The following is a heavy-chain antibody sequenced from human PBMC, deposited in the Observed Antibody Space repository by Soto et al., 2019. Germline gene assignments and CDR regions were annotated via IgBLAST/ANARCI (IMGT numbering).Heavy chain of an antibody. J-gene: IGHJ5*02. D-gene: IGHD6-19*01. CDR1: GYTFTGYC. CDR3: ARGPPSIAVAGIYWFDP. CDR2: INPNSGGT. V-gene: IGHV1-2*04. Sequence: ASVKVSCKASGYTFTGYCMHWVRQAPGQGLEWMGWINPNSGGTNYAQKFQGWVTMTRDTSISTAYMELSRLRSDDTAVYYCARGPPSIAVAGIYWFDPWGQGTLVTVSS.